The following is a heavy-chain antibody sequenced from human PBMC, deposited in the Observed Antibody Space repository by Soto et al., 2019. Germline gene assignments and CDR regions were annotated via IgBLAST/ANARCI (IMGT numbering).Heavy chain of an antibody. CDR3: ARQKKKQLVQYYYYGMDV. V-gene: IGHV1-69*13. Sequence: SVKVSCKASGGTFSSYAISWVRQAPGQGLEWMGGIIPIFGTANYAQKFQGRVTITADESTSTAYMELSSLRSEGTAVYYCARQKKKQLVQYYYYGMDVWGQGTTVTVSS. J-gene: IGHJ6*02. D-gene: IGHD6-13*01. CDR1: GGTFSSYA. CDR2: IIPIFGTA.